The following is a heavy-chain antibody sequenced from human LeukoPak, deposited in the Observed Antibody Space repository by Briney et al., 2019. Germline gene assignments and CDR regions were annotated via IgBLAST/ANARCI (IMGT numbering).Heavy chain of an antibody. Sequence: GGSLRLSCAASGFTFSSYEMSWVRQAPGKGLEWVANIKTDGSQIYYVDSVKGRFTISRDNAKNSLYLQMNSLRAEDTAVYYCARDLNWETYWGQGTLVSVSS. D-gene: IGHD7-27*01. J-gene: IGHJ4*02. CDR2: IKTDGSQI. V-gene: IGHV3-7*01. CDR1: GFTFSSYE. CDR3: ARDLNWETY.